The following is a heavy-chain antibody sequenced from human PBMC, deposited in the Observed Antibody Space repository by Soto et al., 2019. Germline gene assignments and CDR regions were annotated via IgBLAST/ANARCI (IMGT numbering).Heavy chain of an antibody. V-gene: IGHV3-21*01. CDR3: AREETAWPLAYGLDV. CDR1: GFSFSTYS. D-gene: IGHD2-21*02. J-gene: IGHJ6*02. CDR2: IGRRSDI. Sequence: GGSLRLSCEASGFSFSTYSMHWVRQAPGKGLEWVSSIGRRSDIYYADSVKGRFTISRDNAKNSVSLQMNSLKDEDTAVYYCAREETAWPLAYGLDVWGQGTTVTVSS.